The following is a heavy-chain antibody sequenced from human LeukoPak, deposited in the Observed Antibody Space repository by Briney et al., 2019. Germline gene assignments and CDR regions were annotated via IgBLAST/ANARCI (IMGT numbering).Heavy chain of an antibody. CDR1: GFTFSDYY. CDR3: ARVSSSSLFDP. Sequence: PGGSLRLSCAASGFTFSDYYMSWIRQAPGKGLEWVSYISSSDNTIYYADSVKGRFTISRDNAKNSLYLQMNSLRAEDTAVYDCARVSSSSLFDPWGQGTLVTVSS. V-gene: IGHV3-11*04. J-gene: IGHJ5*02. CDR2: ISSSDNTI. D-gene: IGHD6-6*01.